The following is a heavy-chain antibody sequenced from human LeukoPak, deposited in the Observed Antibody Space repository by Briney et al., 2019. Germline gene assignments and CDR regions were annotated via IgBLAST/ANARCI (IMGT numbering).Heavy chain of an antibody. CDR1: GFTFSSYA. J-gene: IGHJ4*02. CDR2: ITDSGGST. D-gene: IGHD2-2*01. CDR3: TEATAAY. Sequence: GGSLRLSCVVSGFTFSSYAMRWVRQAPGKGLEWVSAITDSGGSTYYADSVKGRFTISRDNSKNTLYLQMNSLRADDTAVYYCTEATAAYWGQGTLVTVSS. V-gene: IGHV3-23*01.